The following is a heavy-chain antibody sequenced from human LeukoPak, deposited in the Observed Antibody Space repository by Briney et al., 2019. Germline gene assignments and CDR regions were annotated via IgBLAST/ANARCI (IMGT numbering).Heavy chain of an antibody. J-gene: IGHJ4*02. CDR2: IYSGGST. D-gene: IGHD1-26*01. Sequence: GGSLRLSCAASGFTVSSNYMSWVRQAPGKGLEWVSVIYSGGSTYYADSVKGRFTITRDNSKNTLYLQMNSLRAQDTAVYYCASPRYSGSYYGFDYWGQGTLVTVSS. CDR1: GFTVSSNY. CDR3: ASPRYSGSYYGFDY. V-gene: IGHV3-53*01.